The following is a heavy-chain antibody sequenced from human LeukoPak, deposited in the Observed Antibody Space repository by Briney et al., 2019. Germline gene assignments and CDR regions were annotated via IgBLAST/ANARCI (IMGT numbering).Heavy chain of an antibody. CDR3: AKEGHYGDYFDY. CDR1: GFTFSSYA. Sequence: GGSLRLSRAASGFTFSSYAMSWVRQAPGKGLEWVSAISCSGGSTYYADSVKGRFTISRDNSKNTLYLQMNSLRAEDTAVYYCAKEGHYGDYFDYWGQGTLVTVSS. J-gene: IGHJ4*02. D-gene: IGHD4-17*01. V-gene: IGHV3-23*01. CDR2: ISCSGGST.